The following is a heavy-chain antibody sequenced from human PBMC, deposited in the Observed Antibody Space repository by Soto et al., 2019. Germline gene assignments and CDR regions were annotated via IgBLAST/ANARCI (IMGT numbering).Heavy chain of an antibody. D-gene: IGHD1-26*01. Sequence: QVQLQESGPGLVKPSGTLSLTCTVSGASISSTSSDVWWSWVRQPPGKGLEWIGEIYHSGSTNYTPSLKSRVTRSVDKSKNQFSLRLNSVTAADTAVYYCAKMVGATLVDYWGQGSLVTVSS. J-gene: IGHJ4*02. CDR3: AKMVGATLVDY. CDR1: GASISSTSSDVW. CDR2: IYHSGST. V-gene: IGHV4-4*02.